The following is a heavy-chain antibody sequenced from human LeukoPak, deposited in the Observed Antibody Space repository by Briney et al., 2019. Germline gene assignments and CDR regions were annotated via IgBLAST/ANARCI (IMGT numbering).Heavy chain of an antibody. Sequence: GGSLRLSCAASGFTSTSYEMNWVRQAPGKGLEWVSYISSSGSTIYYTDSVKGRFTISRDNAKNSLYVQMKSLRAEDTAVYYCARTRGRKRWYPDAFDMWGQETIVTV. D-gene: IGHD2-15*01. CDR3: ARTRGRKRWYPDAFDM. V-gene: IGHV3-48*03. CDR2: ISSSGSTI. J-gene: IGHJ3*02. CDR1: GFTSTSYE.